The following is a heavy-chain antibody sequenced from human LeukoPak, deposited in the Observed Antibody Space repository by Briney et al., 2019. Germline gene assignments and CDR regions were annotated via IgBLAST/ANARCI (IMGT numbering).Heavy chain of an antibody. CDR2: INADGGRT. Sequence: GGSLTLSCAASGFTIDAYAMHWVRQPPGKGLEWVSLINADGGRTYYADSVKGRFTISRDNSKNSLYLQMNSLRTEDTALYYCATWAFYHGLDVWGQGTAVTVSS. CDR1: GFTIDAYA. J-gene: IGHJ6*02. D-gene: IGHD2/OR15-2a*01. V-gene: IGHV3-43*02. CDR3: ATWAFYHGLDV.